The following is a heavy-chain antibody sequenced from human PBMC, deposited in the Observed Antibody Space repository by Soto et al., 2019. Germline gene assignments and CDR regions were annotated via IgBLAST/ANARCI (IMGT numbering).Heavy chain of an antibody. V-gene: IGHV1-2*02. CDR1: GYTFTGYY. Sequence: GASVKVSCKASGYTFTGYYMHWVRQAPGQGLEWMGWINPNSGGTNYAQKFQGRVTMTRDTSISTAYMELSRLRSDDTAVYYCARDRLMYYYDSSGYYPFYYFDYWGQGTLVTVSS. D-gene: IGHD3-22*01. CDR2: INPNSGGT. J-gene: IGHJ4*02. CDR3: ARDRLMYYYDSSGYYPFYYFDY.